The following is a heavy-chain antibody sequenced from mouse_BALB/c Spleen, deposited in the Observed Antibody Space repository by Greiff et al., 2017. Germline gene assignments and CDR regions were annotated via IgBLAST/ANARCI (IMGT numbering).Heavy chain of an antibody. CDR1: GFNIKDTY. CDR2: IDPANGNT. J-gene: IGHJ3*01. CDR3: ARDGNYVPWFAY. D-gene: IGHD2-1*01. V-gene: IGHV14-3*02. Sequence: EVQLQQSGAELVRSGASVKLSCTASGFNIKDTYMHWVKQRPEQGLEWIGRIDPANGNTKYDPKFQGKATITADTSSNTAYLQLSSLTSEDTAVYYCARDGNYVPWFAYWGQGTLVTVSA.